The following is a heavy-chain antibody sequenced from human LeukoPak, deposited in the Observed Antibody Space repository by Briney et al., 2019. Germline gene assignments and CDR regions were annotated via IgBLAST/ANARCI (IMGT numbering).Heavy chain of an antibody. J-gene: IGHJ4*02. CDR1: GFTFDDYA. Sequence: PGRSLRLSCAASGFTFDDYAMHWVRQAPGKGLEWVSGISWNSGSIGYADSVKGRFTISRDNAKNSLYLQMNSLRAEDTAVYYCARRGLGDYWGQGTLVTVSS. V-gene: IGHV3-9*01. D-gene: IGHD7-27*01. CDR3: ARRGLGDY. CDR2: ISWNSGSI.